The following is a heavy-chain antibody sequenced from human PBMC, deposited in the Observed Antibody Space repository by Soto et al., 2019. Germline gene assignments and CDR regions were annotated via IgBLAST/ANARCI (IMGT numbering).Heavy chain of an antibody. CDR2: IYYSGST. D-gene: IGHD5-12*01. V-gene: IGHV4-39*01. CDR1: GGSISSSSYY. J-gene: IGHJ4*02. CDR3: ARLRVSGYDRYFYY. Sequence: QLQLQESGPGLVKPSETLSLTCTVSGGSISSSSYYWGWIRQPPGKGLEWIGSIYYSGSTYYNPSLKSRVTISVDTSKNQFSLKLSSVTAADTAVYYCARLRVSGYDRYFYYWGQGTLVTVSS.